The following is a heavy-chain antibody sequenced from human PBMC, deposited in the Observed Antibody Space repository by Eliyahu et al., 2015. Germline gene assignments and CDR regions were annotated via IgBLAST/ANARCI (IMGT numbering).Heavy chain of an antibody. V-gene: IGHV1-18*01. CDR3: ARAPPRAWLLLQDAFDI. Sequence: QVQLVQSGAEVKKPGASVKVSCKASGYTFTSYGISWVRQAPGQGLEWMGWISAYNGNTNYAQKLQGRVTMTTDTSTSTAYMELRSLRSDDTAVYYCARAPPRAWLLLQDAFDIWGQGTMVTVSS. J-gene: IGHJ3*02. D-gene: IGHD3-22*01. CDR1: GYTFTSYG. CDR2: ISAYNGNT.